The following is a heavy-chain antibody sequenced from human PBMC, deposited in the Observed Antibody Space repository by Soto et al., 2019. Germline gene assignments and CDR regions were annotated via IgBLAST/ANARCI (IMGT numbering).Heavy chain of an antibody. V-gene: IGHV4-59*01. CDR1: GGSISSYY. CDR3: ARGRYYGSGSYYTYYYGMDV. D-gene: IGHD3-10*01. CDR2: IYYSGST. J-gene: IGHJ6*02. Sequence: SETLSLTCTVSGGSISSYYWSWIRQPPGKGLEWIGYIYYSGSTNYNPSLKSRVTISVDTSKNQFSLKLSSVTAADTAVYYCARGRYYGSGSYYTYYYGMDVWGQGTTVTVSS.